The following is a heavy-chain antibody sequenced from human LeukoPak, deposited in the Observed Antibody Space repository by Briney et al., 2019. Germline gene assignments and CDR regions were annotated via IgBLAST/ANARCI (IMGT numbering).Heavy chain of an antibody. CDR2: IYYSGSS. CDR1: GASISNYY. CDR3: ARHSSLGGVATIDY. Sequence: SETLSLTCTVSGASISNYYWSWIRQPPGKGLEWIGYIYYSGSSDFNPSLKSRLTMSVDASKKQCSLKLTSVTAADTAVYYCARHSSLGGVATIDYWGQRTLVTVSS. J-gene: IGHJ4*02. D-gene: IGHD5-12*01. V-gene: IGHV4-59*08.